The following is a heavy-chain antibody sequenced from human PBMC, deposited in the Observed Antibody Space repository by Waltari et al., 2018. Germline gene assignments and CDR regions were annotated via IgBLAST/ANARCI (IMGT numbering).Heavy chain of an antibody. Sequence: MSWVSQAPGKGLEWVSAISGSGGSTYYADSVKGRFTISRDNSKNTLYLQMNSLRAEDTAVYYCAKVSGNYVGYFQHWGQGTLVTVSS. CDR2: ISGSGGST. J-gene: IGHJ1*01. CDR3: AKVSGNYVGYFQH. V-gene: IGHV3-23*01. D-gene: IGHD4-4*01.